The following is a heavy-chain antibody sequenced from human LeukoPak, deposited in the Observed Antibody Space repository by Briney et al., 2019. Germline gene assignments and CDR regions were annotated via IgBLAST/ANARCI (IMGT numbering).Heavy chain of an antibody. V-gene: IGHV3-23*01. Sequence: GGSLRLSCAASGFIFSSYGMTWVRQAPGKGLEWVSGISGSGGTTYDADSVKGRFTISRDNSKNTLYLQMNSLRVEDTAVYYCAKDLPDLAVAGLFDYWGQGTLVTVSS. CDR2: ISGSGGTT. D-gene: IGHD6-19*01. CDR3: AKDLPDLAVAGLFDY. J-gene: IGHJ4*02. CDR1: GFIFSSYG.